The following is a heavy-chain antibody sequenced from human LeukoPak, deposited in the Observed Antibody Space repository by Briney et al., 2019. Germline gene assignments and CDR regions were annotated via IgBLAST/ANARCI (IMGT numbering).Heavy chain of an antibody. CDR1: GFTFSSCS. V-gene: IGHV3-21*01. CDR2: ISTSSSYI. J-gene: IGHJ4*02. CDR3: ARGSSNVAASDTNFDY. D-gene: IGHD6-13*01. Sequence: TGGSLRLSCAASGFTFSSCSMDWVRQAPGKGLEWVSSISTSSSYIYYADSVKGRFSISRDNARNSLYLQMNSLRAEDTAVYYCARGSSNVAASDTNFDYWGQGTLVTVSS.